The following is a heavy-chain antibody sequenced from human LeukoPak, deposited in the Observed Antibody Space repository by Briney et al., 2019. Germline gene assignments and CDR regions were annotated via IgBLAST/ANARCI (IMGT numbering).Heavy chain of an antibody. CDR1: GGAINSYY. D-gene: IGHD1-26*01. J-gene: IGHJ4*02. V-gene: IGHV4-4*07. CDR2: IYTTANT. Sequence: PSGTLSLTCSVSGGAINSYYWGWVRQPVGKGLEWLARIYTTANTNYSASLKSRLTMSVDTSKNQFCLKLRSVTAADTAVYYCGRQGYTASYYFVDYWSQGTLVTVSS. CDR3: GRQGYTASYYFVDY.